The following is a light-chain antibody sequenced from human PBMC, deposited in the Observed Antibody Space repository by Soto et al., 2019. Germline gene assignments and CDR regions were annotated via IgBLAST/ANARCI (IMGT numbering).Light chain of an antibody. V-gene: IGKV3-20*01. CDR1: QTIGSTY. CDR3: QQYGSSPWT. CDR2: GES. Sequence: ELVLTQSPGTLSFSPGETATLSCRASQTIGSTYLAWYQQKPGQAPRILIYGESSRATGIPDRLSGSGSGTDLTLTISRLEPEDFAVYYCQQYGSSPWTFGQGTKVDIK. J-gene: IGKJ1*01.